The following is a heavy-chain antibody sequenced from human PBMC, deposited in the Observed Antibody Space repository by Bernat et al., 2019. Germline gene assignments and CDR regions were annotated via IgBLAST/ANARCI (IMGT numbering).Heavy chain of an antibody. Sequence: EVQLLESGGGLVQPGGSLRLFCAASGFTFSSYAMSWVRQAPGKGLEWVSAISGSGGSTYYADSVKGRFTISRDNSKNTLYLQMNSLRAEDTAVYYCANLYDSSGIVDYWGQGTLVTVSS. D-gene: IGHD3-22*01. CDR2: ISGSGGST. V-gene: IGHV3-23*01. CDR1: GFTFSSYA. CDR3: ANLYDSSGIVDY. J-gene: IGHJ4*02.